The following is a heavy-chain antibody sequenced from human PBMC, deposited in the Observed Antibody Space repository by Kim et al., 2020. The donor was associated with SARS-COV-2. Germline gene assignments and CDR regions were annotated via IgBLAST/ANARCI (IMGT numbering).Heavy chain of an antibody. CDR3: ARGVAAAGPTYYYYYGMDV. D-gene: IGHD6-13*01. Sequence: SETLSLTCAVYGGSFSGYYWSWIRQPPGKGLEWIGEINHSGSTNYNPSLKSRVTISVDTSKNQFSLKLSSVTAADTAVYYCARGVAAAGPTYYYYYGMDVWGQGTTVTVSS. CDR2: INHSGST. CDR1: GGSFSGYY. V-gene: IGHV4-34*01. J-gene: IGHJ6*02.